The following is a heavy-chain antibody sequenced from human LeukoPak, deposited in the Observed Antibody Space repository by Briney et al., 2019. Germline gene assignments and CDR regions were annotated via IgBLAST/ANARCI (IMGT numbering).Heavy chain of an antibody. CDR3: ARLGTPGAFDI. Sequence: GESLRLSCAASGFTFSSYWMHWVRQAPGKGLVWVSRINSDGSSTSYADSVKGRFTISRDNAKNTLYLQMNSLRAEDTAVYYCARLGTPGAFDIWGQGTMVTVSS. CDR2: INSDGSST. D-gene: IGHD7-27*01. V-gene: IGHV3-74*01. CDR1: GFTFSSYW. J-gene: IGHJ3*02.